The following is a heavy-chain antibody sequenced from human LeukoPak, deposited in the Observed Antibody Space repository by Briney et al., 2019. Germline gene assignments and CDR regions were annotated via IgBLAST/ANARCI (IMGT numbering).Heavy chain of an antibody. D-gene: IGHD4-17*01. CDR3: AKRWHGDYGFDY. J-gene: IGHJ4*02. CDR2: ISGSGSST. Sequence: GGSLRLSCAVSGFTFSSYAMSWVRQAPGKGLEWVSAISGSGSSTYYADSVKGRFTISRDNSKNTLYLQMNSLRAEDTAVYYCAKRWHGDYGFDYWGQGTLVTVSS. CDR1: GFTFSSYA. V-gene: IGHV3-23*01.